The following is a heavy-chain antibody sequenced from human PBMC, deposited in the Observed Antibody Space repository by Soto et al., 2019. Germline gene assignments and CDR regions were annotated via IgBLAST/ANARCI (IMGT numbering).Heavy chain of an antibody. Sequence: SETLSLTCAVYGGSFSGYYWSWIRQPPGKGLEWIGEINHSGSTNYNPSLKSRVTISVDTSKNQFSLKLTSVTAADTAVYYCARGGRFLEWLLYPFDYWGQGTLVTVSS. CDR3: ARGGRFLEWLLYPFDY. D-gene: IGHD3-3*01. CDR1: GGSFSGYY. V-gene: IGHV4-34*01. J-gene: IGHJ4*02. CDR2: INHSGST.